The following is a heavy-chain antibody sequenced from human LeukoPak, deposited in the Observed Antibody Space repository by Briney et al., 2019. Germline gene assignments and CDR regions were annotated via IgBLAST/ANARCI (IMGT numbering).Heavy chain of an antibody. J-gene: IGHJ4*02. Sequence: PGGSLRLSCAASGFTLRDYVMSWVRQAPGKGLEWVSYIDPSGTALFYADSVKGRFTISRDNGKNSLYLQLRSLRADDTAVYYCARAAYKWNWGQGTLVTVSS. D-gene: IGHD1-20*01. V-gene: IGHV3-11*01. CDR2: IDPSGTAL. CDR1: GFTLRDYV. CDR3: ARAAYKWN.